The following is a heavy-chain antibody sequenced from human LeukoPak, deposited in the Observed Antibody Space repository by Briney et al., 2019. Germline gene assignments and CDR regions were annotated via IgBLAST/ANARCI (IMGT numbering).Heavy chain of an antibody. V-gene: IGHV3-13*01. D-gene: IGHD6-6*01. CDR3: ARSKAAGPTPFDY. Sequence: GGSLRLSCAASGFTFSSYDMHWVRQATGKGLEWVSAIGTAGDTYYPGSVKGRFTISRENAKNSLYLQMNSLRAGDTAVYYCARSKAAGPTPFDYWGQGTLVTVSS. J-gene: IGHJ4*02. CDR1: GFTFSSYD. CDR2: IGTAGDT.